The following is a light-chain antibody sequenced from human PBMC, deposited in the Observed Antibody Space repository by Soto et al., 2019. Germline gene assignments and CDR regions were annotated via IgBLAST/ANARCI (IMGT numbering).Light chain of an antibody. CDR2: GAS. Sequence: DIVLTQSPGTLSLSPGERATLSCRASQNVNNNYLAWYQQKPGQAPRLLIRGASSRATGLPDRFSGSGSGTAVTLTISRLEPEDFAVYYCQQYGSSPGTFGQGTNLEIK. CDR3: QQYGSSPGT. V-gene: IGKV3-20*01. J-gene: IGKJ2*01. CDR1: QNVNNNY.